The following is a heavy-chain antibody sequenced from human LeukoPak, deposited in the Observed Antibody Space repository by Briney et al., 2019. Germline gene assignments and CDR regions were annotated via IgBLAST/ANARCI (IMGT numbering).Heavy chain of an antibody. D-gene: IGHD2-2*01. J-gene: IGHJ4*02. V-gene: IGHV4-30-4*01. CDR1: VGSFSSGDYY. CDR2: IDYSGGT. Sequence: SQTLSLTCTVSVGSFSSGDYYWGWIRQPPGKGLEWIRYIDYSGGTYYNPPLKSRVTISVDTSKNQFSLKLSSVTAADTAVYYCARGRYCSSTSCRYFDYWGQGTLVTVSS. CDR3: ARGRYCSSTSCRYFDY.